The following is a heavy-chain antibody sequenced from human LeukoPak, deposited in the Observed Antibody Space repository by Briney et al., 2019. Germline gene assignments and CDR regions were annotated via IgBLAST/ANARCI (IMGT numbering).Heavy chain of an antibody. Sequence: ASVKVSCKASGYTFTSYGISWVRQAPGQGFEWMGWISAYNGNTNYAQKLQGRVTMTTDTSTSTAYMELRSLRSDDTAVYYCARLEYSSSSRYYYYYMDVWGKGTTVTVSS. CDR2: ISAYNGNT. V-gene: IGHV1-18*01. J-gene: IGHJ6*03. D-gene: IGHD6-6*01. CDR3: ARLEYSSSSRYYYYYMDV. CDR1: GYTFTSYG.